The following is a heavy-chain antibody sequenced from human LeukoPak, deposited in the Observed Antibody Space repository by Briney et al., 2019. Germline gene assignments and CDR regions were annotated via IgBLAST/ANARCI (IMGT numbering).Heavy chain of an antibody. D-gene: IGHD2-15*01. CDR3: AKDWVVVVAATLGY. CDR2: ISGSGGST. J-gene: IGHJ4*02. V-gene: IGHV3-23*01. Sequence: PGGSLRLSCAASGFTFSSYAMSWVRQAPGKGLEWVSAISGSGGSTYYADSVKGRFTISRDNSKNTLYLQMNSLRAEDTAVYYCAKDWVVVVAATLGYWGQGTVVTVSS. CDR1: GFTFSSYA.